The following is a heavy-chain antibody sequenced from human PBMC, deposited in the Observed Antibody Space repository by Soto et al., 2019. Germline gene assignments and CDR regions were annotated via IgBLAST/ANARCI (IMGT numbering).Heavy chain of an antibody. D-gene: IGHD3-22*01. CDR2: IYYSGNP. V-gene: IGHV4-31*03. CDR3: ARNSYFDRRWDRNSGTFDY. Sequence: QVQLQESGPGLVKPSQTLSLTCIVSGDSINSGGYYWSWIRQPPGKGLEWIGYIYYSGNPYYNPSQKNRLSISVDTSKNQFSLRLASVTGADTGIYYCARNSYFDRRWDRNSGTFDYWGPGTLVSVSS. CDR1: GDSINSGGYY. J-gene: IGHJ4*02.